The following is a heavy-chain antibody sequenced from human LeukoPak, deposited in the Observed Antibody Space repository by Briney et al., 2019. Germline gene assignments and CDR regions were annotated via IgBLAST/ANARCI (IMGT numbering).Heavy chain of an antibody. CDR2: IKEDESEQ. Sequence: GSLLLSCAASGFTFSKYWMSWVRQAPGKGLEWVANIKEDESEQYYVDSVKGRFTISRDNAKNSLFLQMNSLRAEDTAVFYCARVQGKNYWDYWGQGTLVSVSS. D-gene: IGHD4-23*01. CDR3: ARVQGKNYWDY. V-gene: IGHV3-7*01. CDR1: GFTFSKYW. J-gene: IGHJ4*02.